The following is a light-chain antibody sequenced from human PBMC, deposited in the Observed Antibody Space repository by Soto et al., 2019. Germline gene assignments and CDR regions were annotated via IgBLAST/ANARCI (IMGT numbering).Light chain of an antibody. J-gene: IGKJ4*01. CDR3: QQYDNLPLT. CDR1: QDISNY. CDR2: DAS. V-gene: IGKV1-33*01. Sequence: DIQMTQSPSSLSASVGDRVTITCQASQDISNYLNWYQQKPGKAPKLLIYDASNLETGVPSRFSGSGSGTDLTLTISSLQPEDIATYYCQQYDNLPLTFGGGTKVEIK.